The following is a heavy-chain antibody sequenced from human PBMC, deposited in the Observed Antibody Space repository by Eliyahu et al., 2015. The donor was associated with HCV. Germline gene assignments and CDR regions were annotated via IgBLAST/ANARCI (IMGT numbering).Heavy chain of an antibody. J-gene: IGHJ4*02. CDR1: XDSIXXGLFY. D-gene: IGHD1-1*01. V-gene: IGHV4-39*02. CDR3: ASQTTKRPWDFDN. CDR2: XYYSGRT. Sequence: QQQLQESGPGLVKPSEILSLXCTXSXDSIXXGLFYWGWXRQPPGKGLEWIGSXYYSGRTYLNPSLESRVTIAQDMSKNYFSLKLSSVTAADTAVYYCASQTTKRPWDFDNWGQGTLVTVSS.